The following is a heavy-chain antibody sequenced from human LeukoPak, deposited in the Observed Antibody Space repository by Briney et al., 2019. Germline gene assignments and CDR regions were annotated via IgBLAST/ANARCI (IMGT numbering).Heavy chain of an antibody. J-gene: IGHJ4*02. Sequence: PGGSLRLSCAASGFTFSNAWMSWVRQAPGKGLEWVGRIKSKTDGGTTDYAAPVKGRFTISRDDSKNTLYLQMNSLKTEDTAVYYCTTDLLIGDTAMARALGYWGQGTLVTVSS. D-gene: IGHD5-18*01. CDR3: TTDLLIGDTAMARALGY. V-gene: IGHV3-15*01. CDR1: GFTFSNAW. CDR2: IKSKTDGGTT.